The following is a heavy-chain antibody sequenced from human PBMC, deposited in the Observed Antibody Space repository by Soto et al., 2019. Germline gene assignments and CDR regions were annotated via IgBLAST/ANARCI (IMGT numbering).Heavy chain of an antibody. D-gene: IGHD2-2*01. J-gene: IGHJ6*02. CDR1: GGSISSGDYY. V-gene: IGHV4-30-4*01. CDR3: ASLRLGYCSSTACYQKPYYYNGMGV. CDR2: IYYSGST. Sequence: QVQLQESGPGLVKPSQTLSLTCTVSGGSISSGDYYWSWIRQPPGKGLEWIGYIYYSGSTDYNPSLKSRVTISVDASENQFSLKLSSVTAADTAVYYCASLRLGYCSSTACYQKPYYYNGMGVWGQGTTVTVSS.